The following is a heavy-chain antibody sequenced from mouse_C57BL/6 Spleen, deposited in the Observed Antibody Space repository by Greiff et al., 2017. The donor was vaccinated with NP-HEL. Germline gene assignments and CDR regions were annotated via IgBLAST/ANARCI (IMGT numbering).Heavy chain of an antibody. J-gene: IGHJ2*01. CDR2: LDPSDSYT. Sequence: QVQLQQPGAELVMPGASVKLSCKASGYTFTSYWMHWVKQRPGQGLEWIGVLDPSDSYTNYNQKFKGKSTLTVDKSSSTAYMQLSSLTSEDSAVYYCAREETRVRYFDYWGQGTTLTVSS. D-gene: IGHD2-13*01. CDR3: AREETRVRYFDY. CDR1: GYTFTSYW. V-gene: IGHV1-69*01.